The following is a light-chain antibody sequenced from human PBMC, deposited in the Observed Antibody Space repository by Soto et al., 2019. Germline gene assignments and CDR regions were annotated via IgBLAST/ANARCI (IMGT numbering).Light chain of an antibody. CDR3: QQYNNWPRT. V-gene: IGKV3-15*01. CDR2: GAS. J-gene: IGKJ1*01. CDR1: QSISSN. Sequence: EIVMTQSPVTLSVSPGESATLSCRASQSISSNLAWYQQKPGQAPRLLIYGASTRATDIPARFSGSGSGTDFTLTISSLQSEDFAVYYCQQYNNWPRTFGQGTKVEIK.